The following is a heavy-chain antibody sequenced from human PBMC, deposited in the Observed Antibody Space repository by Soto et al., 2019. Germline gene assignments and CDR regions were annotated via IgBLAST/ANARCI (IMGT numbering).Heavy chain of an antibody. CDR3: ATPSPLCAGDAGGGEFQH. CDR2: ITAANGNA. CDR1: GYTFTTSP. Sequence: QVQLVQSGAEVKKPGASVKASCKASGYTFTTSPIHWVRQAPGQRLEWMGWITAANGNAKYSQKFQGRVTITRETPASTASMEVSRVRSEDTAAYYCATPSPLCAGDAGGGEFQHWGQGTLVTVSS. J-gene: IGHJ1*01. V-gene: IGHV1-3*01. D-gene: IGHD2-21*01.